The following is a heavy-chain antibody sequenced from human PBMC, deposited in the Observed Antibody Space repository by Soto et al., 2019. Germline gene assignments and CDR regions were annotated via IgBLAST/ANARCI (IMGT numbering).Heavy chain of an antibody. J-gene: IGHJ5*02. CDR3: AREVSWTGAFDH. CDR2: IFDSGTA. D-gene: IGHD2-8*02. Sequence: QVQLEQSGPGLVKPSQTLSLTCKISGGSISSLNDYWSWIRQSPGAGLEWIGYIFDSGTAHYNPSRKGRVRISGDTSQRQFSLAIQSGTGAETAVYYCAREVSWTGAFDHCGQGILVTVSS. V-gene: IGHV4-30-4*01. CDR1: GGSISSLNDY.